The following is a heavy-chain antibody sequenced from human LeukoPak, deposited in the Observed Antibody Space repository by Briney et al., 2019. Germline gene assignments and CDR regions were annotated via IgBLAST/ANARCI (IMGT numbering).Heavy chain of an antibody. D-gene: IGHD3-3*01. CDR1: GFTFSSYS. J-gene: IGHJ6*02. Sequence: PGGSLRLSCAASGFTFSSYSMNWVRQAPGKGLEWVSSISSSSSYIYYADSVKGRFTISRDNAKNSLYLQMNSLKAEDTAVYYCARDDFWSGYPQHGMDVWGQGTTVTVSS. CDR3: ARDDFWSGYPQHGMDV. CDR2: ISSSSSYI. V-gene: IGHV3-21*01.